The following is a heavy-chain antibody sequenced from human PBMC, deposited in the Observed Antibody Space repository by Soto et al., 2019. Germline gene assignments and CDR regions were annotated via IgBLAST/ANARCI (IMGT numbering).Heavy chain of an antibody. J-gene: IGHJ6*02. CDR2: INPNSGGT. D-gene: IGHD3-10*01. V-gene: IGHV1-2*04. CDR1: GYTFTGYY. CDR3: ARVGDYYGSGPSGDYYYGMDV. Sequence: ASVKVSCKASGYTFTGYYMHWVRQAPGQGLEWMGWINPNSGGTNYAQKFQGWVTMTRDTSISTAYMELSRLRSDDTAVYYCARVGDYYGSGPSGDYYYGMDVWGQGTTVTVYS.